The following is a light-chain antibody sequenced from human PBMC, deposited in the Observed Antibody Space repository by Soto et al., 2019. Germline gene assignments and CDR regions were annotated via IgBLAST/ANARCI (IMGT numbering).Light chain of an antibody. V-gene: IGKV1-39*01. Sequence: DIQMTQSPSSLSASVGDRVTITCRASQSISSYLNWYQQKPGKAPKLLIYAASSLQSGCPSRFSGVGSGTDFTLTITSLQPEDFAPYYCQRSYITPLPFAGGTRWEI. CDR2: AAS. J-gene: IGKJ4*01. CDR1: QSISSY. CDR3: QRSYITPLP.